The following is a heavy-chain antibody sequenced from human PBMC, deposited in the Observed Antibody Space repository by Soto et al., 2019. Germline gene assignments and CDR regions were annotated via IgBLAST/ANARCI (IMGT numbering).Heavy chain of an antibody. V-gene: IGHV4-4*02. CDR1: GGSISSSNW. CDR3: ARVAPSGSCYSNYYYYGMDV. CDR2: IYHSGST. D-gene: IGHD2-15*01. J-gene: IGHJ6*02. Sequence: QVQLQESGPGLVKPSGTLSLTCAVSGGSISSSNWWSWVRQPPGKGLEWIGEIYHSGSTNYNPSLKSRVTISVDKSKNQFSLKLSSVTAADTAVYYCARVAPSGSCYSNYYYYGMDVWGQGTTVTVSS.